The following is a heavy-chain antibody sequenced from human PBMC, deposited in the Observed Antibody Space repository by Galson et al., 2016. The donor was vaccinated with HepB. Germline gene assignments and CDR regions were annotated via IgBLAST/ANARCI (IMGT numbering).Heavy chain of an antibody. Sequence: SLRLSCAASGFTFSSYAMTWVRQAPGKGLEWVSTISPSGDTTSYADSVEGRFTISRDNAKNTLYLQMNSLRVEDTAMYYCAKDAYSRGDYWGQGTLVTVSS. J-gene: IGHJ4*01. V-gene: IGHV3-23*01. CDR1: GFTFSSYA. CDR3: AKDAYSRGDY. CDR2: ISPSGDTT. D-gene: IGHD6-13*01.